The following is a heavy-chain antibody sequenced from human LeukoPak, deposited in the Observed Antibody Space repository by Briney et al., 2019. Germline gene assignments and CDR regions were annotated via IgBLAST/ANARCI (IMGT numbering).Heavy chain of an antibody. D-gene: IGHD3-22*01. CDR3: ARDSTPYDSSGYCYGY. CDR2: ISTGSSYI. V-gene: IGHV3-21*01. J-gene: IGHJ4*02. CDR1: GFTFSAYS. Sequence: GGSLRLSCAASGFTFSAYSMNWVRQAPGKGLEWVSSISTGSSYIYYADSVKGRFTISRENAKNSLYLQMNSLGAEDTAVYYCARDSTPYDSSGYCYGYWGQGTLVTVSS.